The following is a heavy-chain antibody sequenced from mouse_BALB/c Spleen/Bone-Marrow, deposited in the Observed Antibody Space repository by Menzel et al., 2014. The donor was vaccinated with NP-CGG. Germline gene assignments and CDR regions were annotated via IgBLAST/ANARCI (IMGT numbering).Heavy chain of an antibody. CDR3: ARSSYVMDY. CDR1: GYSITSDYA. CDR2: INYSGST. Sequence: EVKLMESGPGLVKPSQSLSLTCTVTGYSITSDYAWNWIRQFPGNKLEWMGYINYSGSTSYNPSFKSRISITRDTSKNQFFLQLNSVTTEDTATYYCARSSYVMDYWGQGTSVTVSS. V-gene: IGHV3-2*02. J-gene: IGHJ4*01.